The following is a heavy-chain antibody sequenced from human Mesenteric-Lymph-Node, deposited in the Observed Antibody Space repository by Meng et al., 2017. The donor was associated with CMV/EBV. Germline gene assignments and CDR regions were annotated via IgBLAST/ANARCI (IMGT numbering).Heavy chain of an antibody. D-gene: IGHD2-15*01. CDR3: ARDLLPIV. Sequence: GESLKISCVASGFTFSSYAMHWVRQAPGKGLVWVSCVNSDGSTTSYADSVKGRFTISRDNAKNTLYLQINSLRAEDTAVYYCARDLLPIVWGQGTLVTVSS. CDR1: GFTFSSYA. CDR2: VNSDGSTT. V-gene: IGHV3-74*01. J-gene: IGHJ4*02.